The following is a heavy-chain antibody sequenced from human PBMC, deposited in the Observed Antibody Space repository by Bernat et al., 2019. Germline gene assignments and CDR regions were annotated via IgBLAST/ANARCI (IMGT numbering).Heavy chain of an antibody. CDR3: ARWGDTTRIAAAGDDAFDI. Sequence: EVQVLESGGGLVQPGGSLRLSCAASGFTFSNYAMSWVRQAPGKGLEWVSSISGRGDNTYYADSVKGRFTISRDNAKNSLYLQMNSLRAEDTAVYYCARWGDTTRIAAAGDDAFDIWGQGTMVTVSS. D-gene: IGHD6-13*01. CDR1: GFTFSNYA. V-gene: IGHV3-23*01. J-gene: IGHJ3*02. CDR2: ISGRGDNT.